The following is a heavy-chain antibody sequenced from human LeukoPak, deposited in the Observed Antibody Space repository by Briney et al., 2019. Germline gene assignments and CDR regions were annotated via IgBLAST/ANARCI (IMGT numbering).Heavy chain of an antibody. V-gene: IGHV3-23*01. D-gene: IGHD1-1*01. CDR2: ISNANGDT. Sequence: HSGGSLRLSCAASGFTFSSYGMSWDRQAPGKGLEWVSTISNANGDTYYADSVKGRFTISRDNSKNTLYLQMNSLTGEDTAIYYCAKATGNLGNWGQGTLVTLSS. J-gene: IGHJ4*02. CDR3: AKATGNLGN. CDR1: GFTFSSYG.